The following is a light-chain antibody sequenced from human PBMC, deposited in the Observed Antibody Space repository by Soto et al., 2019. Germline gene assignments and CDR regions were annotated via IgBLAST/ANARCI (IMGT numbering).Light chain of an antibody. J-gene: IGLJ2*01. V-gene: IGLV2-14*01. CDR2: EVS. CDR1: TSDVGRYTF. CDR3: SSSTDTETLVI. Sequence: QSALTQPASVSGSPGQSITISCTGTTSDVGRYTFVSWYQQHPGKAPKLLMYEVSNRPSGVSSRFSGSKSGNTASLTISGRQPDDEASYYCSSSTDTETLVIFGGGTKLTVL.